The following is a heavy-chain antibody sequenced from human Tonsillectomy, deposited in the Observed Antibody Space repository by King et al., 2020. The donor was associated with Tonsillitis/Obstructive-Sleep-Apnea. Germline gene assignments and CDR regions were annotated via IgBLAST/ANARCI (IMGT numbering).Heavy chain of an antibody. CDR2: TWYDGSEK. Sequence: VQLVESGGGGVQPGRSLRLSWSASGFTFRINDMHWVRQAPGKGLEGVAFTWYDGSEKYYGDSGKGRFTISRDNSKKTLYLQMNSLRAEDTAVYYCARKTGHNLGAFDIWGQGTMVTVSS. CDR3: ARKTGHNLGAFDI. CDR1: GFTFRIND. J-gene: IGHJ3*02. D-gene: IGHD5-24*01. V-gene: IGHV3-33*01.